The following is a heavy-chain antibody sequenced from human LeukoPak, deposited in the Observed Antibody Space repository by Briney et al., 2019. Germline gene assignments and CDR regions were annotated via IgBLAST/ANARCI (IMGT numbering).Heavy chain of an antibody. Sequence: SVRVCCKASGGTFSSYAISWVRQAPGQGLEWMGRIIPIFGIANYAQKFQGRVTITADKSTSTAYMELSSLRSEDTAVYYCARGRGYYDSSGYFDYWGQGTLVTVSS. CDR1: GGTFSSYA. CDR2: IIPIFGIA. J-gene: IGHJ4*02. CDR3: ARGRGYYDSSGYFDY. D-gene: IGHD3-22*01. V-gene: IGHV1-69*04.